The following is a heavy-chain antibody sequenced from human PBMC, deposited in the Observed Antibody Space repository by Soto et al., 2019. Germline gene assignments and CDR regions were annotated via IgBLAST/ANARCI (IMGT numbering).Heavy chain of an antibody. J-gene: IGHJ6*02. V-gene: IGHV4-39*01. CDR2: IYYSGST. CDR1: GGSISSSSHY. CDR3: AREFYYYYGMDV. Sequence: QLQLQESGPGLVKPSETLSLTCTVSGGSISSSSHYWGWIRQPPGKGLEWIGSIYYSGSTYYNPSRKSRVTISVDTSKNQFSLKLRSVTAADTAVYYCAREFYYYYGMDVWGQGTTVTVSS.